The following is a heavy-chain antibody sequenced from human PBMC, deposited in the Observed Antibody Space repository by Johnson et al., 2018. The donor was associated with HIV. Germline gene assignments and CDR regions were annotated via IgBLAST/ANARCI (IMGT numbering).Heavy chain of an antibody. J-gene: IGHJ3*02. CDR3: ARIAAAAIEAFDI. D-gene: IGHD6-13*01. V-gene: IGHV3-30*03. CDR1: GFTFDDYA. Sequence: QVQLVESGGVVVQPGGSLRLSCAASGFTFDDYAMHWVRQAPGKGLEWVAVISHDGSNKNHADSVKGRFTISRDNAKNSLSLQMKSLGAEDTAVYYCARIAAAAIEAFDIWGQGTMVTVSS. CDR2: ISHDGSNK.